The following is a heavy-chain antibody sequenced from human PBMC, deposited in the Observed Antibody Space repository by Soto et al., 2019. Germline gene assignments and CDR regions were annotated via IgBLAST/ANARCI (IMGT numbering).Heavy chain of an antibody. CDR1: GGTFSSYA. D-gene: IGHD2-21*02. J-gene: IGHJ5*02. Sequence: QVQLVQSGAEVKKPGSSVNVSCKASGGTFSSYAISWVRQAPGQGLEWMGGIIPIFGTANYAQKFQGRVTITADESTSTAYMELSSLRSEDTAVYYCARVGYCGGDCYPGFDPWGQGTLVTVSS. V-gene: IGHV1-69*01. CDR2: IIPIFGTA. CDR3: ARVGYCGGDCYPGFDP.